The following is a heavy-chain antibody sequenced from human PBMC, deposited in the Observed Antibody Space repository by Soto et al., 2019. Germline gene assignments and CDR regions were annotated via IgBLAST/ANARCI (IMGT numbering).Heavy chain of an antibody. CDR3: AKVSGVRGNFCMDV. D-gene: IGHD3-10*01. CDR2: ISGSGGST. CDR1: GFTFSSYA. V-gene: IGHV3-23*01. Sequence: GGSLRLSCAASGFTFSSYAMSWVRQAPGKGLEWVSAISGSGGSTYYADSVKGRFTISRDNSKNTLYLQMNSLRAEDTAVYYCAKVSGVRGNFCMDVWGQGTTVTVSS. J-gene: IGHJ6*02.